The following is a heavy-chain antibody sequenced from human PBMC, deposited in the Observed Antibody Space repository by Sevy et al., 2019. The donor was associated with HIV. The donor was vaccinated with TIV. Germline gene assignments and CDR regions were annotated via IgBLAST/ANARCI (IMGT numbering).Heavy chain of an antibody. CDR1: GFSFDSYG. D-gene: IGHD3-22*01. CDR2: ISGSGTRT. V-gene: IGHV3-23*01. J-gene: IGHJ6*03. Sequence: GGSLRLSCAVSGFSFDSYGMTWVRQAPGKGLEWVSAISGSGTRTYYADSVKGRFIISRDNSKNTLDLQMNSLGAEDKALYLWAKGGGGHYDPDEIAYYFYYYNMDVWGKGTTVTVSS. CDR3: AKGGGGHYDPDEIAYYFYYYNMDV.